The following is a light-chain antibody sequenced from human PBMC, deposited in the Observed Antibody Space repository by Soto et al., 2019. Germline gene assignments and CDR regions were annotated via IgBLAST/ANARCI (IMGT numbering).Light chain of an antibody. V-gene: IGKV1-5*03. CDR2: KAS. J-gene: IGKJ4*01. CDR1: QSISSW. CDR3: QQYNSYSLT. Sequence: RQTTQSPSTLSASVGDRVTITCRASQSISSWLAWYQQKPGKAPKLLIYKASSLESGVPSRFSGSGSGTEFTLTFSSLQPDDFATYYCQQYNSYSLTFGGGTKVEIK.